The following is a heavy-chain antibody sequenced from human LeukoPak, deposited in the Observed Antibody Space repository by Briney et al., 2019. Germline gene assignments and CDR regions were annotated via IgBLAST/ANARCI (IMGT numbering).Heavy chain of an antibody. CDR1: GFSLSGYW. J-gene: IGHJ4*02. CDR3: AKSDYFDY. Sequence: GGSLRLSCAASGFSLSGYWTHWVRQAPGKGLVWVSRSKYDGTSATYADSVKGRFTVSRDNAKNMLYLQMNSLRVEDTAVYYCAKSDYFDYWGQGTLVTVSS. V-gene: IGHV3-74*03. CDR2: SKYDGTSA.